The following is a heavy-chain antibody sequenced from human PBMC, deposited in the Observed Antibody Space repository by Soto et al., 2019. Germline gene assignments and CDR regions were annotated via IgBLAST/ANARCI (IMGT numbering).Heavy chain of an antibody. CDR3: ASRSSGWYFDY. D-gene: IGHD6-19*01. V-gene: IGHV3-23*01. J-gene: IGHJ4*02. CDR2: ISGSGVST. CDR1: GFTFSNYP. Sequence: EVQRLESGGSLVQHGGSLRLSCAASGFTFSNYPISWVRQAPGKRLEWASIISGSGVSTYYADSVKGRFIISRDNSKNTLYLQMNSLSAEDTAVYYCASRSSGWYFDYWGQGTLVTVSS.